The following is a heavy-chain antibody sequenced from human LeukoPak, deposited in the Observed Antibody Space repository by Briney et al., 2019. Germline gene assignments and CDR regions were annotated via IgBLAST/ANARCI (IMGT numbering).Heavy chain of an antibody. CDR2: INTDGSST. CDR1: GFTFSSYW. D-gene: IGHD7-27*01. CDR3: ARWTNWGFSYGFDI. J-gene: IGHJ3*02. V-gene: IGHV3-74*01. Sequence: GGSLRLSCAASGFTFSSYWMHWVRQAPGKGLVWVSRINTDGSSTSYADSVKGRFTISRDNAKNTLYLQMNSLRAEDTAVYYCARWTNWGFSYGFDIWGQGTMVTVSS.